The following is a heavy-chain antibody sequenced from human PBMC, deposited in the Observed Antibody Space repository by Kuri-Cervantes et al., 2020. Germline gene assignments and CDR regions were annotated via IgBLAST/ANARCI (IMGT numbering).Heavy chain of an antibody. Sequence: ASVKVSCKASGYTFTSYDINWVRQATGQGLEWMGWMNPNSGNTGYAQKFQGRVTMTRNTSISTAYMELSSLRSEDTAVYCCARGRMVRGAKPLFWFDPWGQGTLVTVSS. J-gene: IGHJ5*02. D-gene: IGHD3-10*01. V-gene: IGHV1-8*01. CDR3: ARGRMVRGAKPLFWFDP. CDR1: GYTFTSYD. CDR2: MNPNSGNT.